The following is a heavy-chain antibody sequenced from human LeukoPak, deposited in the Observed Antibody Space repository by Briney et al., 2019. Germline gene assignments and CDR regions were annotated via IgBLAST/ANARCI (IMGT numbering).Heavy chain of an antibody. CDR2: INPNSGGT. D-gene: IGHD5-12*01. Sequence: ASVKVSCKASGYTFTSYGISWVRQAPGQGLEWMGWINPNSGGTNYAQKFQGRVTMTRDTSISTAYMELSRLRSDDTAVYYCARDGGDSGYDPNAFDIWGQGTMVTVSS. J-gene: IGHJ3*02. CDR3: ARDGGDSGYDPNAFDI. V-gene: IGHV1-2*02. CDR1: GYTFTSYG.